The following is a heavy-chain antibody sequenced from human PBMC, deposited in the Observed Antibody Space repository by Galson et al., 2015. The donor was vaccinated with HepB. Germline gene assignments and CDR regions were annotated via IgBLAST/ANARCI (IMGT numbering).Heavy chain of an antibody. CDR1: GLTFSRFR. J-gene: IGHJ2*01. V-gene: IGHV3-74*01. CDR2: INSDGSIT. Sequence: SLRLSCAASGLTFSRFRMHWVRQAPGKGLVWVSRINSDGSITDYAGSVKARFTISRDNAKNTLYLQMNSLRAEDTAVYYCAKTVDYFELWGRGTLVTVSS. CDR3: AKTVDYFEL. D-gene: IGHD1-14*01.